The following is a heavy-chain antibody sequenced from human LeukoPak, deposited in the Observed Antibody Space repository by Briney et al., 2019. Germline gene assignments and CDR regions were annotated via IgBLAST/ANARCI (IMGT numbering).Heavy chain of an antibody. V-gene: IGHV1-2*02. Sequence: ASVKVSCRASGYKFTGYYLHWVRQAPGQGLEWMGWINPNIGGTHYAQKFRGRATMTRDTSINTAYMELSSLTSDDTAVYYCAKADSHRGYSYATLAYYYMDVWGEGTTVTVSS. CDR1: GYKFTGYY. J-gene: IGHJ6*03. CDR3: AKADSHRGYSYATLAYYYMDV. D-gene: IGHD5-18*01. CDR2: INPNIGGT.